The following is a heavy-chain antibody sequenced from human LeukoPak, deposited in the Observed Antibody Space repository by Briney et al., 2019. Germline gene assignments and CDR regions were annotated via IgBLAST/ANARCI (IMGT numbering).Heavy chain of an antibody. CDR2: ISGSGGST. J-gene: IGHJ4*02. CDR3: AKSDSDCSGGSCYSNY. D-gene: IGHD2-15*01. Sequence: AEGSLRLSCAASGFTFSSYAMSWVRQAPGKGLEWVSAISGSGGSTYYADSVKGRFTISRDNSKNTLYLQMNSLRAEDTAVYYCAKSDSDCSGGSCYSNYWGQGTLVTVSS. V-gene: IGHV3-23*01. CDR1: GFTFSSYA.